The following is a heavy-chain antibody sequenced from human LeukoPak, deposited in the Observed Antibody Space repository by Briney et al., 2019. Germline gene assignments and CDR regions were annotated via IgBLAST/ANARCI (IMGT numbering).Heavy chain of an antibody. J-gene: IGHJ4*02. CDR1: GYTVTAYY. V-gene: IGHV1-2*06. D-gene: IGHD2-15*01. CDR3: ARVTWKTIIAATNY. CDR2: LNPHAGGA. Sequence: ASVKVSCKPSGYTVTAYYINWVRQAPGQRLECLRQLNPHAGGANYAQTLHGRVSITRDACINTASMEVTRLTSDDTAVYSCARVTWKTIIAATNYWRQGTLVTVSS.